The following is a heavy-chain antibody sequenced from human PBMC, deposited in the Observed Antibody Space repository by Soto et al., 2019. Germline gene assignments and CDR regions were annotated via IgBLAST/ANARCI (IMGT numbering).Heavy chain of an antibody. Sequence: PGGPLRLSCAASGFTFSSYSMNWVRQAPGKGLEWVSYISSSSSTIYYADSVKGRFTISRDNAKNSLYLQMNSLRDEDTAVYYCARDALMVYAINYYYYGMDVWGQGTTVTVSS. D-gene: IGHD2-8*01. J-gene: IGHJ6*02. V-gene: IGHV3-48*02. CDR3: ARDALMVYAINYYYYGMDV. CDR1: GFTFSSYS. CDR2: ISSSSSTI.